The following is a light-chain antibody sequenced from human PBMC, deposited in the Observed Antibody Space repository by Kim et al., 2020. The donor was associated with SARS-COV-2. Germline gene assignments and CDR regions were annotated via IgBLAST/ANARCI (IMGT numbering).Light chain of an antibody. CDR1: RSVSGDY. CDR3: QQYAGSPLYS. V-gene: IGKV3-20*01. J-gene: IGKJ2*03. CDR2: GAS. Sequence: ELVLTQSPGTLSLSPGDRATLSCRASRSVSGDYLAWYQQKPGQAPRLVIYGASTRATGIPDRFSGSGSGTDFTLTINRLEPEDFAVYYWQQYAGSPLYSFGQGTKLEI.